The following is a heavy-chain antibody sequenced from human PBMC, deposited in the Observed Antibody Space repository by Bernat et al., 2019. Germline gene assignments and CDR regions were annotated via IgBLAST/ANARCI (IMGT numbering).Heavy chain of an antibody. Sequence: EVQLVESGGGLVQPGGSLRLSCVASGFTLSTHWLRWVRQAPGKGLEWVANIKDDGSGKFYVDSVKGRFTISKDNAKNSLYLQMNSLRAEDTAVYYCAGDTLIWGQGTMVTVSS. J-gene: IGHJ3*02. V-gene: IGHV3-7*01. CDR1: GFTLSTHW. CDR3: AGDTLI. CDR2: IKDDGSGK.